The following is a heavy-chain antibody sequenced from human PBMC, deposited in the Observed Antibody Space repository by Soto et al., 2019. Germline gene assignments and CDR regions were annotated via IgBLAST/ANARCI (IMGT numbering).Heavy chain of an antibody. V-gene: IGHV1-69*13. J-gene: IGHJ5*02. Sequence: SVKLSCKASGGTFSSYAISWVRQAPGQGLEWMGGIIPIFGTANYAQKFQGRVTITADESTSTAYMELSSLRSEDTAVYYCAGYCSSTSRYIRHFYPWGQCTLVTAS. CDR1: GGTFSSYA. CDR3: AGYCSSTSRYIRHFYP. D-gene: IGHD2-2*02. CDR2: IIPIFGTA.